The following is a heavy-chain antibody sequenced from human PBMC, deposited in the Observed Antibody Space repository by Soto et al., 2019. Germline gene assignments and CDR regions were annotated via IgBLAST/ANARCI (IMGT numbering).Heavy chain of an antibody. D-gene: IGHD3-10*01. V-gene: IGHV4-31*03. Sequence: SETLSLTCTVSGGSISSGGYYWSWIRQHPGKGLEWIGYIYYSGSTYYNPSLKSRVTISVDTSKNQFSLKLSSVTAADTAVYYCARDNRIYGSGSYIFDPWGQGTLVTVSS. CDR1: GGSISSGGYY. J-gene: IGHJ5*02. CDR3: ARDNRIYGSGSYIFDP. CDR2: IYYSGST.